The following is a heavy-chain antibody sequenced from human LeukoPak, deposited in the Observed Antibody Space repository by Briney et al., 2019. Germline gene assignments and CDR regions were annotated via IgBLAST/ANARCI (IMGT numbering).Heavy chain of an antibody. Sequence: ASVKVSCKTSGGDFHNYAFSWVRQAPGQGFEWMGWIIPIFGTANYAQKFQGRVTITADKSTSTAYMELSSLRSEDTAVYYCARNPPYYDSSGYYYGPNFDYWGQGTLVTVSS. J-gene: IGHJ4*02. CDR3: ARNPPYYDSSGYYYGPNFDY. CDR2: IIPIFGTA. V-gene: IGHV1-69*06. D-gene: IGHD3-22*01. CDR1: GGDFHNYA.